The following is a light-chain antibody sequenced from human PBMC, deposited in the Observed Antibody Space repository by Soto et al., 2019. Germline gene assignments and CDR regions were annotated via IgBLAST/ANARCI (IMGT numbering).Light chain of an antibody. Sequence: DILMTQSPATLSLSPGGRATLSCRASQSVSSNLAWYQQKPGQAPRLLIQRASTRATGITARFSGSGSGTEFTLTISSLQSEDFAVYFCQQYNNWPGTFGQGTKVEIK. CDR1: QSVSSN. J-gene: IGKJ1*01. CDR2: RAS. CDR3: QQYNNWPGT. V-gene: IGKV3-15*01.